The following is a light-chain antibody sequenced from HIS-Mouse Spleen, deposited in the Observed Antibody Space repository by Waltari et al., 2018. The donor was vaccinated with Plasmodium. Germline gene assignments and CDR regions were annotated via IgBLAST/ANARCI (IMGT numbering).Light chain of an antibody. Sequence: SSELTQDPAVSVALGQTVRITCQGDSLRSYYASWYQQKPGQAPVLVTYGKNNRPSGMPDRFSGSSSGNTASLTITWAQAEDEADYYCNSRDSSGNHQVFGGGTKLTVL. CDR3: NSRDSSGNHQV. V-gene: IGLV3-19*01. J-gene: IGLJ3*02. CDR2: GKN. CDR1: SLRSYY.